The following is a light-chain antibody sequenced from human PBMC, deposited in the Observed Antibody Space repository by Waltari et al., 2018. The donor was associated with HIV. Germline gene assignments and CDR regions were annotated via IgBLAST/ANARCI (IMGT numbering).Light chain of an antibody. CDR3: SSYTSITLI. Sequence: QSALTQPASVSGSPGQSITISCTGSGSDIGGYNYVSWYQHYPGKAPKLIIYDFSRRPSVVSNRFSGSKSGNTASLTISGLRAEDEADYYCSSYTSITLIFGGGTKLTVL. CDR2: DFS. J-gene: IGLJ2*01. CDR1: GSDIGGYNY. V-gene: IGLV2-14*03.